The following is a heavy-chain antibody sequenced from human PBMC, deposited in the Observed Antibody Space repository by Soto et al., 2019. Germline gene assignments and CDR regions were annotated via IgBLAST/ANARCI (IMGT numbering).Heavy chain of an antibody. V-gene: IGHV4-31*03. CDR2: IYHSGTT. J-gene: IGHJ4*02. CDR1: GGSISSPGYY. CDR3: ARGATVTQYDY. D-gene: IGHD4-17*01. Sequence: SETLSLTCTVSGGSISSPGYYWSWIRQQPGKGLEWIGYIYHSGTTYNNPSLKSRMTMSVDTSRSQISLMVSSLTAADTALYYCARGATVTQYDYWGQGTLVTVSS.